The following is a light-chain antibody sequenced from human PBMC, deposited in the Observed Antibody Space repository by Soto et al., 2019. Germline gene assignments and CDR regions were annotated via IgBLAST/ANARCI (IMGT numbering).Light chain of an antibody. V-gene: IGLV2-14*01. CDR2: AVS. Sequence: QSVLTQPASVSRSPGQSTTISCTGTSSDVGLYDYVSWYQQHPRKAPQLMIYAVSNRPSGVSNRFSASKSGNTASLFISGLQAEDEADYYCSSYTSDSSYVFGSGTKVTV. CDR1: SSDVGLYDY. J-gene: IGLJ1*01. CDR3: SSYTSDSSYV.